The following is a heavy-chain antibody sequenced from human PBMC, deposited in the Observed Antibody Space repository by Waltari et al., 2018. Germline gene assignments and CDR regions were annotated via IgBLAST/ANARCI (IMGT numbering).Heavy chain of an antibody. Sequence: QVQLVESGGGVVQPGRSLRLPCEASGFSFSSYAMHWVRQAPGKGLEWVTVISFDGSITFYADSVKGRFTVSRDNSKNTLFLERNSLRPEDTAVYYCAKAEYSNWRKIKEYFQHWGQGTLVTVSS. V-gene: IGHV3-30*01. D-gene: IGHD2-21*01. CDR2: ISFDGSIT. J-gene: IGHJ1*01. CDR3: AKAEYSNWRKIKEYFQH. CDR1: GFSFSSYA.